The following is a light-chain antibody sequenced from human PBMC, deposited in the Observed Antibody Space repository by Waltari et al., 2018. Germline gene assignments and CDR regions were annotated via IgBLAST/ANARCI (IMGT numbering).Light chain of an antibody. V-gene: IGKV1-39*01. CDR2: APS. Sequence: DFQLTHSPSPLSASVGARFPLPCRASPPVSTYLICFQQIPGRPPKLLIFAPSNLQIGGPARLSGSGTGTKINLTITSRQREDVATYNCQQSYSTPPAWTFGPGTRVEIK. CDR1: PPVSTY. CDR3: QQSYSTPPAWT. J-gene: IGKJ1*01.